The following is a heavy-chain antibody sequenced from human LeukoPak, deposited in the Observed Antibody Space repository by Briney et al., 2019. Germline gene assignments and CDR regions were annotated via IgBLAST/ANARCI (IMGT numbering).Heavy chain of an antibody. D-gene: IGHD6-6*01. J-gene: IGHJ4*02. V-gene: IGHV3-23*01. CDR3: AKDRIAARLTYFDY. CDR2: ISGSGGST. Sequence: GALRLSCAASGFTFSSYAMSWVRQAPGKGLEWVSAISGSGGSTYYADSVKGRFTISRDNSKNTLYLQMNSLRAEDTAVYYCAKDRIAARLTYFDYWGQGTLVTASS. CDR1: GFTFSSYA.